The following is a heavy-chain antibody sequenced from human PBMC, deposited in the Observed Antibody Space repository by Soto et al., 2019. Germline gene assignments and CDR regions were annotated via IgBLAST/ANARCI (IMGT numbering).Heavy chain of an antibody. CDR2: INPNSGGT. CDR3: ARVGVYYDSSGGTYYFDY. V-gene: IGHV1-2*02. D-gene: IGHD3-22*01. CDR1: GYTFTGYY. J-gene: IGHJ4*02. Sequence: ASVKVSCKASGYTFTGYYMHWVRQAPGQGLEWMGWINPNSGGTNYAQKFQGRVTMTRDTSISTAYMELSRLRSDDTAVYYCARVGVYYDSSGGTYYFDYWGQGTLVTVS.